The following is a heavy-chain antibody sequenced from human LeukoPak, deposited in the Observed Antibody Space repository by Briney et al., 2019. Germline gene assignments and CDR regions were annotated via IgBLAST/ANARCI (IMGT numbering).Heavy chain of an antibody. CDR1: GFTFSGYA. Sequence: GGSLRLSCAASGFTFSGYAMSWVRQAPGKGLEWVSAISGSGGSTYYADSVKGRFTISRDNSKNTLYLQMNSLRAEDTAVYYCAKGEQRGYSGYDWVDYWGQGTLVTVSS. V-gene: IGHV3-23*01. J-gene: IGHJ4*02. CDR3: AKGEQRGYSGYDWVDY. CDR2: ISGSGGST. D-gene: IGHD5-12*01.